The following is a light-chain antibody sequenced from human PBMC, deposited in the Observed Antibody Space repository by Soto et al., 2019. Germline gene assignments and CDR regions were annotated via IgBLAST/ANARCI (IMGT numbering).Light chain of an antibody. CDR2: GAS. CDR3: QQYGSSPLT. Sequence: IVLQQSTGTLSLSPGESAPLSCRASQSVSSSYLAWYQQKPGQAPRLLIYGASSRATGIPDRFSGSGSGTDFTLTISRLEPEDFAVYYCQQYGSSPLTFGGGTKA. J-gene: IGKJ4*01. V-gene: IGKV3-20*01. CDR1: QSVSSSY.